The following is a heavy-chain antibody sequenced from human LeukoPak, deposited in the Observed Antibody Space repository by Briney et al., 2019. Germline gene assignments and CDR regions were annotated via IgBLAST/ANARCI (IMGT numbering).Heavy chain of an antibody. CDR3: ARDGMEWLLYRNWFDP. J-gene: IGHJ5*02. CDR2: IYYSGST. Sequence: SETLSLTCTVSGGSISSSSYYWGWFRHPPGKGREWIGGIYYSGSTYYNPSLKSRVTISVDTSKNQFSLKLSSVTAADTAVYYCARDGMEWLLYRNWFDPWGQGTLVTISS. V-gene: IGHV4-39*07. D-gene: IGHD3-3*01. CDR1: GGSISSSSYY.